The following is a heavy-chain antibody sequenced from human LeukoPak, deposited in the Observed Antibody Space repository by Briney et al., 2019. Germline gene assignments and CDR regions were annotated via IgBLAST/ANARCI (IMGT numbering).Heavy chain of an antibody. CDR2: IIPIFGTA. Sequence: ASVKVSCKASGGTFSSYAISWVRQAPGQGLEWMGGIIPIFGTANYAQKFQGRVTITADESTSTAYMELSNLRSEDTAVYYCARGHIVVVPAATEYNWFDPWGQGTLVTVSS. CDR3: ARGHIVVVPAATEYNWFDP. D-gene: IGHD2-2*01. J-gene: IGHJ5*02. V-gene: IGHV1-69*13. CDR1: GGTFSSYA.